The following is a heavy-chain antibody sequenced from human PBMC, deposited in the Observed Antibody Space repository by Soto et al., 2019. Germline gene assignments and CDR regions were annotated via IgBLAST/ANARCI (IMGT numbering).Heavy chain of an antibody. CDR2: VFHSGDT. Sequence: QVQLQESGPGLAKPSGTLSLTCTVSSGSIRSSNWGIWVRQSPGKGLEWIGEVFHSGDTNYNPSVKSRVTISADKSKDQFYLKLSSLTAADTAVYYCAGRGVGSYYYSSKSFTPFDYWGQGTLVTVSS. V-gene: IGHV4-4*02. CDR3: AGRGVGSYYYSSKSFTPFDY. J-gene: IGHJ4*02. CDR1: SGSIRSSNW. D-gene: IGHD3-10*01.